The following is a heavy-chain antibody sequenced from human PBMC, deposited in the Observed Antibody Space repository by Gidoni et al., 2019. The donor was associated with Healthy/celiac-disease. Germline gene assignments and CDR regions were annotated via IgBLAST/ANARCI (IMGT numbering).Heavy chain of an antibody. J-gene: IGHJ3*02. D-gene: IGHD3-10*01. V-gene: IGHV4-30-2*01. CDR2: IYHSGST. CDR1: GGSISSGGYS. Sequence: QLQLQESGSGLVKPSQTLSLTCAVPGGSISSGGYSWSWIRQPPGKGLEWIGYIYHSGSTYYNPSLKSRVTISVDRSKNQFSLKLSSVTAADTAVYYCARVALWSADAFDIWGQGTMVTVSS. CDR3: ARVALWSADAFDI.